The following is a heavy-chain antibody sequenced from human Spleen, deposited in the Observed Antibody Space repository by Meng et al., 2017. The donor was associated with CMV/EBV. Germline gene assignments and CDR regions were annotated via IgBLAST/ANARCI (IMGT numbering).Heavy chain of an antibody. V-gene: IGHV4-59*01. CDR2: IYYSGST. CDR1: GGSFSGYY. CDR3: ARENSSSPGYYYYGMDV. D-gene: IGHD6-13*01. J-gene: IGHJ6*02. Sequence: LRLSCAVYGGSFSGYYWSWIRQPPGKGLEWIGYIYYSGSTNYNPSLKSRVTISVDTSKNQFSLKLSSVTAADTAVYYCARENSSSPGYYYYGMDVWGQGTTVTVSS.